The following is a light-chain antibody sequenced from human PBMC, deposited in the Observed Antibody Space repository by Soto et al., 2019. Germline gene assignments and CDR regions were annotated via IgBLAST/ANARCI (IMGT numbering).Light chain of an antibody. CDR3: QQYSTSPLT. V-gene: IGKV3-20*01. Sequence: IVLTQSPGTLSLSPGERATLSCRASQSFSTSYLAWYQQKPGQAPRLLIFAASSRASGIPDRFSGSGSGTDFTLTIYRLEPEDFAVYYCQQYSTSPLTFCGGTKVEI. J-gene: IGKJ4*01. CDR1: QSFSTSY. CDR2: AAS.